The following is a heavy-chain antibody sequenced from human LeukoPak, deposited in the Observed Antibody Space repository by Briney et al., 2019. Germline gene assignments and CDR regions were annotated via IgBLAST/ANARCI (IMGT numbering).Heavy chain of an antibody. V-gene: IGHV3-7*01. D-gene: IGHD2-15*01. CDR3: SSTLDY. Sequence: PGGSLRLSCAASGFTFSDYWMDWVPQAPGKGLEWVANIKQDGSEKYYVDSVKDRFTISRDNAKNSVYLQMISLRAEDTAVYFCSSTLDYWGQGTLVTVSS. CDR2: IKQDGSEK. CDR1: GFTFSDYW. J-gene: IGHJ4*02.